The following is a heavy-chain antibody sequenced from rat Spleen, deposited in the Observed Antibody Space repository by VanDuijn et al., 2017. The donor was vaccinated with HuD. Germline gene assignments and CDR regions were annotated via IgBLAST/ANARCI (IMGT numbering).Heavy chain of an antibody. J-gene: IGHJ2*01. V-gene: IGHV5-31*01. CDR3: ARETGYNSYFDY. Sequence: EVQLMESGGGLVQPGRSMKLSCVASGFTFNNYWMTWIRQAPGKGLEWVASITNASGRTYYPDSVKGRFTISRDNAKSILYLQMDSLRSEDTATYYCARETGYNSYFDYWGQGVMVTVSS. D-gene: IGHD1-4*01. CDR2: ITNASGRT. CDR1: GFTFNNYW.